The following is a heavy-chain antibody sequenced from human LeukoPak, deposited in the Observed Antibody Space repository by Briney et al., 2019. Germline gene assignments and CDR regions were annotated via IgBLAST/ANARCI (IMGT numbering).Heavy chain of an antibody. D-gene: IGHD2-8*01. Sequence: SGTLSLTCTVSGDSISGYYWSWIRQPPGGGLEWIGYIHSSGSTDYNPYLKSRVTISLDTSRNQISMSLSSVTAADTAVYYCARHWPAIGGSYPWDSWGQGTLVTVSP. J-gene: IGHJ4*02. CDR1: GDSISGYY. V-gene: IGHV4-59*08. CDR3: ARHWPAIGGSYPWDS. CDR2: IHSSGST.